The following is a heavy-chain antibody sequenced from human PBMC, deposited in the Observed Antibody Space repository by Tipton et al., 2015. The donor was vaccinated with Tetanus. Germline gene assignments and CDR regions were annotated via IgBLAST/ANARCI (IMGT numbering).Heavy chain of an antibody. J-gene: IGHJ3*02. Sequence: CAASGFTFSSYAMSWVRQAPGKGLEWVSAISGSGGSTYYADSVKGRFTISRDNSKNTLYLQMNSLRAEDTAVYYCAKDLYDSSGYPTYAFDIWGQGTMVTVSS. CDR3: AKDLYDSSGYPTYAFDI. CDR2: ISGSGGST. V-gene: IGHV3-23*01. CDR1: GFTFSSYA. D-gene: IGHD3-22*01.